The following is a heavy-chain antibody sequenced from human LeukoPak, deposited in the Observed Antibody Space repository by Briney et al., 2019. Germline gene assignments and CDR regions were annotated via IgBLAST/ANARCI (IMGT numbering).Heavy chain of an antibody. V-gene: IGHV3-23*01. D-gene: IGHD4-11*01. CDR2: TVGCGDGT. CDR1: GVTFRSTS. Sequence: GGSLRLSCAVSGVTFRSTSMCWVRQPPGKGLGLVAVTVGCGDGTYYADSVKGRFTISRDNSNNTLYLQMNSLRAEDTAVYYCAKLTTSWGQGTLVTVSS. CDR3: AKLTTS. J-gene: IGHJ4*02.